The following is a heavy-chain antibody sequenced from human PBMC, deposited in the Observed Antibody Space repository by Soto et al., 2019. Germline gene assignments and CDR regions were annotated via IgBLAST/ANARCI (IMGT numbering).Heavy chain of an antibody. D-gene: IGHD3-22*01. V-gene: IGHV4-31*03. CDR3: AREAPDSSGYPYFDY. J-gene: IGHJ4*02. CDR2: IYYSGST. Sequence: SETLSLTCTVSGGSISSGGYYWSWIRQHPGKGLEWIGYIYYSGSTYYNPSLKSRVTISVDTSKNQFSLKLSSVTAADTAVYYCAREAPDSSGYPYFDYWGQGTLVTVSS. CDR1: GGSISSGGYY.